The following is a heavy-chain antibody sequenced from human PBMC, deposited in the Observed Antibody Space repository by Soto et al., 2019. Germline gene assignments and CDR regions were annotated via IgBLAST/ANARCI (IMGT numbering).Heavy chain of an antibody. CDR3: ARGGLSSIAASTPFWHFDL. D-gene: IGHD6-6*01. CDR2: IIPVLGIA. J-gene: IGHJ2*01. V-gene: IGHV1-69*02. Sequence: QVQLVQSGAEVKKPGSSVKVSCKASGGTFSSYTISWVRQAPGQGPEWMGRIIPVLGIANYAQKFQGRVTTTADKPTSTAYMELSSLRSEDTAVYYCARGGLSSIAASTPFWHFDLWGRGTLVTVSS. CDR1: GGTFSSYT.